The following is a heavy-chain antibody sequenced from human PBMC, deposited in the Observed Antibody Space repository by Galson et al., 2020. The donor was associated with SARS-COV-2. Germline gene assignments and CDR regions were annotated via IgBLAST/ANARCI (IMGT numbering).Heavy chain of an antibody. D-gene: IGHD2-8*01. J-gene: IGHJ6*03. CDR3: ARGGSRPIMVFDYYYFYMDV. V-gene: IGHV4-34*01. Sequence: SETLSLTCAVYGGSFSDYSWTWVRQPPGKGLEWIGEISHSGSPNYSPPLKSRVFMSVDTSKNQFSLKLRSVTAADTAVYYCARGGSRPIMVFDYYYFYMDVWGKGTTVTVSS. CDR1: GGSFSDYS. CDR2: ISHSGSP.